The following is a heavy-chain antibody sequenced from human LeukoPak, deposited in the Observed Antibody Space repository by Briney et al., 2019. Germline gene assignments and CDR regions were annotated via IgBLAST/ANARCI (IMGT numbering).Heavy chain of an antibody. CDR2: ISANDGNT. Sequence: ASVKVSCRASGYTFTSYGISWVRQAPGQGLEWMGWISANDGNTDYPQKLQGRVTMTTDTSTSTAYMELRSLRSDDTAVYYCARESHVTREDYWGQGTLVTVSS. CDR3: ARESHVTREDY. D-gene: IGHD3-10*01. CDR1: GYTFTSYG. V-gene: IGHV1-18*01. J-gene: IGHJ4*02.